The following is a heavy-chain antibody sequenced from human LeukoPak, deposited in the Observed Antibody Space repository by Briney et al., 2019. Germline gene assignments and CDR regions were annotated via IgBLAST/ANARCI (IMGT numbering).Heavy chain of an antibody. CDR1: GFTFSSYS. Sequence: PGGSLRLSCAAPGFTFSSYSVNWVRQAPGKGLEWVSSISSSSSYIYYADSVKGRFTISRDNAKNSLYLQMNSLRAEDTAVYYCAREVTTSVDYWGQGTLVTVSS. V-gene: IGHV3-21*01. D-gene: IGHD4-17*01. CDR3: AREVTTSVDY. J-gene: IGHJ4*02. CDR2: ISSSSSYI.